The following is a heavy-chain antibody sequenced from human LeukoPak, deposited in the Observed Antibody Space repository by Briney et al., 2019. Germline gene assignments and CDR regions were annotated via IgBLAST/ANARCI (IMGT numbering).Heavy chain of an antibody. D-gene: IGHD3-22*01. CDR2: IYYSGST. CDR3: AEITVASSHYYDSSGYYYGGVFDY. Sequence: SETLSLTCTVSGGSISSSSYYWGWIRQPPGKGLEWIGSIYYSGSTYYNPSLKSRVTISVDTSKNQFSLKLSSVTAADTAVSYCAEITVASSHYYDSSGYYYGGVFDYWGQGTLVTVSS. CDR1: GGSISSSSYY. J-gene: IGHJ4*02. V-gene: IGHV4-39*01.